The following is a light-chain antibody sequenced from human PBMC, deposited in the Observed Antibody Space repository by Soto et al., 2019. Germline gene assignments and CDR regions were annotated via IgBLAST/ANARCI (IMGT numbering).Light chain of an antibody. CDR1: SGHSSYA. Sequence: QSVLTQSPSAPASLGASVKLTCTLSSGHSSYAIAWHQQQPEKGPRYLMKLNSDGSHSKGDGIPDRFSASTSGAERYLTISSLQSEDEADYYCQTWGTGTVVFGGGTKLTVL. J-gene: IGLJ2*01. V-gene: IGLV4-69*01. CDR2: LNSDGSH. CDR3: QTWGTGTVV.